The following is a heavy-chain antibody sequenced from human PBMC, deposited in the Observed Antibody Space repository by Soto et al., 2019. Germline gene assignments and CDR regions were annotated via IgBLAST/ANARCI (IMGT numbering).Heavy chain of an antibody. V-gene: IGHV1-69*02. CDR1: GGTFSSYT. CDR3: ARDDGLAYCGGDCYS. CDR2: IIPILGIA. Sequence: QVQLVQSGAEVKKPGSSVKVSCKASGGTFSSYTISWVRQAPGQGLEWMGRIIPILGIANYAQKFQGRVTITADKSTSTACMGLSSLRSEDTAVYYCARDDGLAYCGGDCYSWGQGTLGTVSS. J-gene: IGHJ4*02. D-gene: IGHD2-21*02.